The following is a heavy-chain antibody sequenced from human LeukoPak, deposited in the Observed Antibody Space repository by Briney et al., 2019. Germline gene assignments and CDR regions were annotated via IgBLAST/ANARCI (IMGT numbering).Heavy chain of an antibody. CDR3: ARGRIVGVPAATNWFDP. CDR1: GGSISSGGYY. D-gene: IGHD2-2*01. CDR2: IYYSGST. V-gene: IGHV4-31*03. J-gene: IGHJ5*02. Sequence: PSETLSLTCTVSGGSISSGGYYWSWIRQHPGKGLEWIGYIYYSGSTYYNPSLKSRVTISVDTSKNQFSLKLSSVTAADTAVYYCARGRIVGVPAATNWFDPWGQGTLVTVSS.